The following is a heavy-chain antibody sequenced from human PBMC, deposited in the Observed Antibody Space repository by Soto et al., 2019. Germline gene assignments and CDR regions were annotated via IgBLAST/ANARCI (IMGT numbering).Heavy chain of an antibody. CDR2: MTPNSGNT. Sequence: ASVKVSCKASGYTFTSYDINWVRQATGQGLEWMGWMTPNSGNTGYAQKFQGRVTMTRDTSRSTAYMELSSLTSEDTAVYYCARNIYGTGSFDHWGQGTLVTVSS. D-gene: IGHD3-10*01. CDR3: ARNIYGTGSFDH. V-gene: IGHV1-8*02. CDR1: GYTFTSYD. J-gene: IGHJ4*02.